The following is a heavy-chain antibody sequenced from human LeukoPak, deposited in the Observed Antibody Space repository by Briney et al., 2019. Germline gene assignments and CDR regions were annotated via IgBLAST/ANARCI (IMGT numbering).Heavy chain of an antibody. D-gene: IGHD3-16*02. CDR1: GFTFSSYA. V-gene: IGHV3-23*01. CDR3: AKRGSITFGGVFVKYYFDS. Sequence: PGGSLRLSCAASGFTFSSYAMTWVRQAPGKGLEWVSTINSGDGGATYYADSVKGRFTISRDNSKNTLYLQMNSLRAEDTAVYYCAKRGSITFGGVFVKYYFDSWGQGTLVTVSS. J-gene: IGHJ4*02. CDR2: INSGDGGAT.